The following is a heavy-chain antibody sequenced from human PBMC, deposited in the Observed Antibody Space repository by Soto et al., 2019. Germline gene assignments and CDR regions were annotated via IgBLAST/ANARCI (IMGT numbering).Heavy chain of an antibody. CDR2: LLHSGIT. CDR3: AYSSGWYRHDV. V-gene: IGHV4-4*02. D-gene: IGHD6-19*01. Sequence: QVQLQESGPGLVKPSGTLSLTCAVSGDSISSPKWWTWLRQPPGKGLEWIGDLLHSGITNYNPSLKSRVTLSVDKPQNQFAIKLTSVPAADTAIYYCAYSSGWYRHDVWGQGTSVTVSS. J-gene: IGHJ3*01. CDR1: GDSISSPKW.